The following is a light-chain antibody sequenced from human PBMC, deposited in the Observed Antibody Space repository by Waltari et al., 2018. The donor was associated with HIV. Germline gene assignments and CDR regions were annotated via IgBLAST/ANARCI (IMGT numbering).Light chain of an antibody. J-gene: IGLJ2*01. CDR2: RNN. V-gene: IGLV1-47*01. CDR3: AAWTDSLRGVV. CDR1: SSNIGSFY. Sequence: QSVLTQPPSASGTPGQRVTISCSGSSSNIGSFYVYWYQQLPGSAPKLLIYRNNQRPSGVPDRFSGSKSGTSASLAIRGLRSEDEADYYCAAWTDSLRGVVFGGGTKLSVL.